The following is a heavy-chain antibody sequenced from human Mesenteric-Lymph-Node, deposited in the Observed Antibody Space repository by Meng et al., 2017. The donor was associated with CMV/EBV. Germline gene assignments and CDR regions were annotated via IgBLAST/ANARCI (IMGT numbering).Heavy chain of an antibody. CDR1: GGYFSGYY. Sequence: VELPRWGAGMVKPSGTLALTFAVYGGYFSGYYWSWIRQPPGKGLEWIGEINHSGSTNHNPSLKSRVTISVDTSKNQFSLKLSSVTAADTAVYYCARHQRWLKSEGGFNYWGQGTLVTVSS. V-gene: IGHV4-34*01. CDR2: INHSGST. J-gene: IGHJ4*02. CDR3: ARHQRWLKSEGGFNY. D-gene: IGHD4-23*01.